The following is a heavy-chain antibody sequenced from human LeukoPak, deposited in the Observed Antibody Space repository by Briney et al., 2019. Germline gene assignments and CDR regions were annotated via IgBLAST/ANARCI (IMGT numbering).Heavy chain of an antibody. CDR2: IYYSGST. V-gene: IGHV4-59*08. Sequence: SETLSLTCTVSGGSISSYYWSWIRQPPGKGLEWIGYIYYSGSTNYNPSLKSRVTISVDTSKNQFSLKLTSVTAADTAVYYCASGGVAAAYDAFDIWGQGTMVTVSS. CDR1: GGSISSYY. CDR3: ASGGVAAAYDAFDI. D-gene: IGHD6-13*01. J-gene: IGHJ3*02.